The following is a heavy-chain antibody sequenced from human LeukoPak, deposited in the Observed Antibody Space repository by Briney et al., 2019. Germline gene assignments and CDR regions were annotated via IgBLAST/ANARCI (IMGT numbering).Heavy chain of an antibody. CDR2: INHSGST. J-gene: IGHJ4*02. Sequence: PSETLSLTCTVSGASVSGSPYYWGWIRQPPGKGLEWIGEINHSGSTNYNPSLKSRVTISVDTSKNQFSLKLSSVTAADTAVYYCARGVYCSSTSCQPYWGQGTLVTVSS. D-gene: IGHD2-2*01. CDR3: ARGVYCSSTSCQPY. CDR1: GASVSGSPYY. V-gene: IGHV4-39*07.